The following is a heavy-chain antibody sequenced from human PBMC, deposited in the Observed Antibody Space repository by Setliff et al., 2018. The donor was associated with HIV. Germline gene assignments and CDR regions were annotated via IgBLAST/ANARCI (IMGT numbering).Heavy chain of an antibody. CDR1: GYSFINYG. CDR3: ARTSSALTTRGEYYFDY. CDR2: IGGDNANI. J-gene: IGHJ4*02. D-gene: IGHD4-4*01. Sequence: ASVKVSCKASGYSFINYGISWVRQAPGQGLEWMGRIGGDNANIKFAQSFQGRVTMTTDTSTSTVYMEVNSLRSEDTAVYFCARTSSALTTRGEYYFDYWGQGTLVTVSS. V-gene: IGHV1-18*01.